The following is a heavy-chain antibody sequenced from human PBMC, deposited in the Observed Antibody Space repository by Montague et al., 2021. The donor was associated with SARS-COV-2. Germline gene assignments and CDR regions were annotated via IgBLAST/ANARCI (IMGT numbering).Heavy chain of an antibody. Sequence: SETLSLTCAVYGGSFSGYYWSWIRQPPGKGLEWIGEINQSESPNYNPSLESRVAISVDTSKNQFSLKLNSVTAADTAIYYCARATVDINMILVVITSVNHYFDSCGQGTLVTVSP. D-gene: IGHD3-22*01. CDR3: ARATVDINMILVVITSVNHYFDS. CDR2: INQSESP. J-gene: IGHJ4*02. V-gene: IGHV4-34*01. CDR1: GGSFSGYY.